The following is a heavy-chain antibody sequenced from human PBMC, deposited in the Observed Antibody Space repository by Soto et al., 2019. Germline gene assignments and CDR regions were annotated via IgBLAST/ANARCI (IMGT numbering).Heavy chain of an antibody. CDR3: ARTVTTVTTPYYFDY. Sequence: QVQLVESGGGVVQPGRSLRLSCAASGFTFNNNAMHWVRQAPGKGLEWVAVVSYDGSNKYYADSVKGRFTISRDNSKDTLYLQMNSLRAEDTAVFYCARTVTTVTTPYYFDYWGQGTLVTVSS. CDR1: GFTFNNNA. V-gene: IGHV3-30-3*01. CDR2: VSYDGSNK. D-gene: IGHD4-17*01. J-gene: IGHJ4*02.